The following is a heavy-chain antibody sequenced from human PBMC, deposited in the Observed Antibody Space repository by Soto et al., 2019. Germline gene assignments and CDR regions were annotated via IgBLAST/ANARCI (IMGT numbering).Heavy chain of an antibody. V-gene: IGHV4-59*01. D-gene: IGHD2-21*02. J-gene: IGHJ4*02. CDR3: ARGSLAYCGGDCYSHYFDY. CDR1: GGSISSYY. CDR2: IYYSGST. Sequence: SETLSLTCTVSGGSISSYYWSWIRQPPGKGLEWIGYIYYSGSTNYNPSLKSRVTISVDTSKNQFSLKLSSVTAADTAVYYCARGSLAYCGGDCYSHYFDYWGQGTLVTVSS.